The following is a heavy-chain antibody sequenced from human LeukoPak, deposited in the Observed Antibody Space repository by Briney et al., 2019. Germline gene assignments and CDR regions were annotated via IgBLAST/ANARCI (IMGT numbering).Heavy chain of an antibody. CDR3: ATVDNVGYSGYDVDY. V-gene: IGHV1-24*01. CDR2: FDPEDGET. CDR1: GYTLTELS. J-gene: IGHJ4*02. Sequence: ASVKVSCKVSGYTLTELSIHWVRQAPGKGLEWMGGFDPEDGETIYAQKFQGRVTMTEDTSTDTTYMELSSLRSEDTAVYYCATVDNVGYSGYDVDYWGQGTLVTVSS. D-gene: IGHD5-12*01.